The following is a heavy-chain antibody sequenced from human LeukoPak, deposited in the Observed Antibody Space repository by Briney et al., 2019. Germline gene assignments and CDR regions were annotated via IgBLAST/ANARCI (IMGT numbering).Heavy chain of an antibody. D-gene: IGHD6-19*01. CDR3: ARYAYGSGPFDY. J-gene: IGHJ4*02. CDR1: GGSISSYY. Sequence: SETLSLTCTVSGGSISSYYWSWVRQPPGNWLELIGYIYYSGNTYYNPSLKSRVTISVDTSKHQFSLQLNSVTAADTAVYYCARYAYGSGPFDYWGQGTMITVSS. CDR2: IYYSGNT. V-gene: IGHV4-59*01.